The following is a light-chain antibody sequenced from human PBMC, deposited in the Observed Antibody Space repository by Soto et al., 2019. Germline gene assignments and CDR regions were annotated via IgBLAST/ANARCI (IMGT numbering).Light chain of an antibody. CDR2: KIS. J-gene: IGKJ4*01. CDR3: QQYNSWPPLT. Sequence: DIVMTQTPLSSPVTLGQAASISCRSSQSLVHSNGNTYLNWFRQRPGQSPRRLIYKISNRDSGVPDRFSGSGSGTEFTLTINSLQSEDFAVYYCQQYNSWPPLTFGGGTKVDI. V-gene: IGKV2-30*02. CDR1: QSLVHSNGNTY.